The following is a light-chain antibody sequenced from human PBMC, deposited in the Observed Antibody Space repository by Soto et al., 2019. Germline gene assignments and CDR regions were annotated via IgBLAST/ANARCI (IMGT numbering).Light chain of an antibody. Sequence: SCAASPSVDLNLAWYQQKPDQPPRPLLYGASTTAAAIPNRFSCSGSGTDFTLTISRLDPHDVAVYYCQQYDTTPPMYTFGQGTKVDIK. CDR1: PSVDLN. CDR2: GAS. CDR3: QQYDTTPPMYT. V-gene: IGKV3-20*01. J-gene: IGKJ2*01.